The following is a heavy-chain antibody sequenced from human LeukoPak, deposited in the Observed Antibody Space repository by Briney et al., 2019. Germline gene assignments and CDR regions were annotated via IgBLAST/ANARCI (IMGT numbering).Heavy chain of an antibody. V-gene: IGHV3-9*01. CDR3: AKEKTIVGATIRGYFDY. CDR1: GFTFDDYA. CDR2: ISWNSGSI. D-gene: IGHD1-26*01. Sequence: GRSLRLSCAASGFTFDDYAMHWVRQAPGKGLEWVSGISWNSGSIGYADSVKGRFTISRDNAKNSLYLQMNSLRAEDTALYYCAKEKTIVGATIRGYFDYWGQGTLVTVSP. J-gene: IGHJ4*02.